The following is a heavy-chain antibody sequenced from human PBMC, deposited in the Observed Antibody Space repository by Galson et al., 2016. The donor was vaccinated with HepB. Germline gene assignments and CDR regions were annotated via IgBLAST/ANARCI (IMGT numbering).Heavy chain of an antibody. CDR1: GFTFSNHV. J-gene: IGHJ6*03. V-gene: IGHV3-33*08. CDR3: ARGGTYCGGACYYYMDV. D-gene: IGHD2-21*02. CDR2: LWYDGSNQ. Sequence: SLRLSCAASGFTFSNHVIHWVRPAPGKGLELVAALWYDGSNQYCADSVKGRFTIPRDNSKNTLYMQMNSLGAEDTAVYYCARGGTYCGGACYYYMDVWGKGTTVTVSS.